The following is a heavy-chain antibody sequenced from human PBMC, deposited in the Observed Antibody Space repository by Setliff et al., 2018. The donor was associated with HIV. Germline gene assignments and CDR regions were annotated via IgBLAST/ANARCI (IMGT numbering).Heavy chain of an antibody. CDR3: ARPGYSGYDFIGGNLGY. CDR2: INPNSGGT. CDR1: GYTFTGYY. V-gene: IGHV1-2*02. J-gene: IGHJ4*02. Sequence: GESLKISCKGSGYTFTGYYIHWVRQAPGQGLEWMGWINPNSGGTNYAQIFQGRVTMTRDTSISTAYMELSRLRSDDTAVYYCARPGYSGYDFIGGNLGYWGQGTLVTVSS. D-gene: IGHD5-12*01.